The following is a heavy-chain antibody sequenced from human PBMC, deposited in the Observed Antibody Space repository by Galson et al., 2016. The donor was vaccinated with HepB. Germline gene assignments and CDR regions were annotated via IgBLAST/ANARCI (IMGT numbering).Heavy chain of an antibody. D-gene: IGHD6-19*01. CDR1: GSSFPTYH. J-gene: IGHJ6*02. CDR3: ARLNQQWPDYFYAMDV. V-gene: IGHV5-51*01. Sequence: QSGAEVKKPGESLKLSCKASGSSFPTYHIAWVRQMPGKGLEWMGFIHPGDSHTTYSPSFQGHVSIPADRSIKTAYLQWTTLRASDPAIYFCARLNQQWPDYFYAMDVWGQGTTVTVSS. CDR2: IHPGDSHT.